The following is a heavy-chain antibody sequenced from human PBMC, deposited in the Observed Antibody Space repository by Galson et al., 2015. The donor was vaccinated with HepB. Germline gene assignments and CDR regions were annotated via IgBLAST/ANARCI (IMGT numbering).Heavy chain of an antibody. CDR1: GYTFTSYG. J-gene: IGHJ4*02. Sequence: SVKVSCKASGYTFTSYGISWVRQAPGQGLEWMGWISAYNGNTNYAQKLQGRVTMTTDTSTSTAYMELRSLRSDDTAVYYCARDARRWGIAVAGTSPENDYWGQGTLVTVSS. CDR2: ISAYNGNT. V-gene: IGHV1-18*04. CDR3: ARDARRWGIAVAGTSPENDY. D-gene: IGHD6-19*01.